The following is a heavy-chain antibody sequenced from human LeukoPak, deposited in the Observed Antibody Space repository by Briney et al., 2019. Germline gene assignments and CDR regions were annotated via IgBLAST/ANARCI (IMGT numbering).Heavy chain of an antibody. CDR1: GFTVSSNY. CDR2: IYSGGST. CDR3: ARRGYDILTGYTDFGY. J-gene: IGHJ4*02. D-gene: IGHD3-9*01. V-gene: IGHV3-66*04. Sequence: GGSLRLSCAASGFTVSSNYMSWVRQAPGKGLEWVSVIYSGGSTYYADSVKGRFTIPRDNSKNTLYLQMNSLRAEDTAVYYCARRGYDILTGYTDFGYWGQGTLVTVSS.